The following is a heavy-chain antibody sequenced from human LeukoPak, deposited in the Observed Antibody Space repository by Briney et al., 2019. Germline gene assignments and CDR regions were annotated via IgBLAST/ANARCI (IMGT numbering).Heavy chain of an antibody. CDR3: ARAHTFTSGRGADY. CDR1: GYTFTGYY. CDR2: INPNSGGT. J-gene: IGHJ4*02. Sequence: ASVTVSCKASGYTFTGYYMHWVRQAPGQGLEWMGWINPNSGGTNYAQKFQGRVTMTRDTSISTAYMELSRLRSDDTAVYYCARAHTFTSGRGADYWGQGILVTVSS. D-gene: IGHD1-26*01. V-gene: IGHV1-2*02.